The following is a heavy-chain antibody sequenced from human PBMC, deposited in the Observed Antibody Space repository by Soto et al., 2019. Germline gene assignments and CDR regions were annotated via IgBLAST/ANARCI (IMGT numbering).Heavy chain of an antibody. Sequence: SETLSLTCTVSGGSISSGGYYWSWIRQHPGKGLEWIGYIYYSGSTYYNPSLKSRVTISVDTSKNQFSLKLSSVTAADTAVYYCAREEDLGYGDYLGSGYWGQGTLVTVSS. CDR3: AREEDLGYGDYLGSGY. D-gene: IGHD4-17*01. CDR1: GGSISSGGYY. V-gene: IGHV4-31*03. CDR2: IYYSGST. J-gene: IGHJ4*02.